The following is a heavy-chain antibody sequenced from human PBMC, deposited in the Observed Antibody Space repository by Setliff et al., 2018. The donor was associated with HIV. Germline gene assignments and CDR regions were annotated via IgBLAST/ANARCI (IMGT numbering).Heavy chain of an antibody. D-gene: IGHD2-2*01. V-gene: IGHV4-34*01. CDR3: ARGAYRFDS. Sequence: PSETLSLTCAVYGGSFTADDWTWIRQPPGKGLEWIGEIHHGGSTNYIPSLKNRVTISVDTSKNQFSLTLRSLTAADTAVYYCARGAYRFDSWGQGNLVTVSS. J-gene: IGHJ5*01. CDR1: GGSFTADD. CDR2: IHHGGST.